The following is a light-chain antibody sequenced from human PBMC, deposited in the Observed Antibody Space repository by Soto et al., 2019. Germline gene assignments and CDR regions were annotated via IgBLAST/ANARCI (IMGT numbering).Light chain of an antibody. V-gene: IGKV3-15*01. CDR3: QQYYDWPQT. CDR2: GAS. Sequence: EIVLTQSPGTLSLSPGEGATLSCTASQRIGSNLAWYQQKPGQAPRLLIYGASTRATGIPDTFSGTGSATAFTLTISSLQSDDVAVYYCQQYYDWPQTFGQGTKVDIK. CDR1: QRIGSN. J-gene: IGKJ1*01.